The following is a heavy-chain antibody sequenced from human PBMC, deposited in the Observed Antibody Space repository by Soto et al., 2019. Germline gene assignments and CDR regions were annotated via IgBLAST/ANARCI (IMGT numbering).Heavy chain of an antibody. CDR2: IDPSDSYT. J-gene: IGHJ6*02. CDR3: ARQSTMVREVRAPPDV. D-gene: IGHD3-10*01. V-gene: IGHV5-10-1*01. Sequence: PGESLKISCKGSGYSFTSYWISWVRQMPGKGLEWMGRIDPSDSYTNYSPSFQGHVTISADKSISTAYLQWSSLKASDTAMYYCARQSTMVREVRAPPDVWGQGTTVTVSS. CDR1: GYSFTSYW.